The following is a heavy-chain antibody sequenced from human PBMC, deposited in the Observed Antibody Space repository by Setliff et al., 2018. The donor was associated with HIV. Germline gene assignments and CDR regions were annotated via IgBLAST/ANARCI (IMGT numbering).Heavy chain of an antibody. CDR3: ARQSYYVTGSFYTDVFDL. J-gene: IGHJ3*01. D-gene: IGHD3-10*01. CDR1: GGSISGYY. CDR2: VFYTGST. Sequence: SETLSLTCTVSGGSISGYYWGWIRQPPGKGLEWIASVFYTGSTYYRPSLKSRVTLSVELSKNHFSLELTSVTAADTAVYYCARQSYYVTGSFYTDVFDLWGQGTVVTVSS. V-gene: IGHV4-39*01.